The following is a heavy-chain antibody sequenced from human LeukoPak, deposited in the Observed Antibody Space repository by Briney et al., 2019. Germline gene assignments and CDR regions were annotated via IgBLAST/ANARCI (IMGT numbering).Heavy chain of an antibody. Sequence: GGSLRLSCAASGFTFSSYLMHWVRQAPGKGLVWVSRINTDGSTTNSADSVKGRFTISRDNAKNTLYLQMNSLRVEDTAVYYCARDLDYKLDYWGQGTLVTVSS. D-gene: IGHD4/OR15-4a*01. CDR2: INTDGSTT. V-gene: IGHV3-74*01. CDR1: GFTFSSYL. CDR3: ARDLDYKLDY. J-gene: IGHJ4*02.